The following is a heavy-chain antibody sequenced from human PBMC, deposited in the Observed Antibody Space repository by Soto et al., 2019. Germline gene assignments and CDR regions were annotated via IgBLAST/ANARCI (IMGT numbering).Heavy chain of an antibody. V-gene: IGHV1-69*13. CDR1: GGTFSSHA. D-gene: IGHD6-13*01. CDR3: ARAAIHGSSWYFWFDT. CDR2: IIPMFGTT. J-gene: IGHJ5*02. Sequence: SVKVSCKTSGGTFSSHAINWVRQAPGQGLEWMGGIIPMFGTTNYAQKFKGRVTISADESTSTAYMELSSLRSEDAAAYYCARAAIHGSSWYFWFDTWGQGTLVTVSS.